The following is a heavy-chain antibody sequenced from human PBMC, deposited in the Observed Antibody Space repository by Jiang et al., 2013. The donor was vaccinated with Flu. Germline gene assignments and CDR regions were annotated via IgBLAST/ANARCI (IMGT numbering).Heavy chain of an antibody. J-gene: IGHJ4*02. CDR1: GYTFTGYY. CDR2: INPNSGGT. Sequence: SGAEVKKPGASVKVSCKASGYTFTGYYMHWVRQAPGQGLEWMGWINPNSGGTNYAQKFQGWVTMTRDTSISTAYMELSRLRSDDTAVYYCARDKYCTNGVCPRYYFDYVGPGNPGPPSP. V-gene: IGHV1-2*04. CDR3: ARDKYCTNGVCPRYYFDY. D-gene: IGHD2-8*01.